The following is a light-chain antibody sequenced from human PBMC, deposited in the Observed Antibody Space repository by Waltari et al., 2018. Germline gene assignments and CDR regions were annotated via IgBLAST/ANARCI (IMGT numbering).Light chain of an antibody. CDR1: PSVSSNY. CDR2: GAS. V-gene: IGKV3-20*01. CDR3: QQYGSAPLT. Sequence: EIGLTQSPGPLSLSPGDRATLSCRASPSVSSNYLAWYQQKPGPAPRRLIYGASSGSGADFTHSISRLAPEDFAVYYCQQYGSAPLTFGQGTKLEIK. J-gene: IGKJ2*01.